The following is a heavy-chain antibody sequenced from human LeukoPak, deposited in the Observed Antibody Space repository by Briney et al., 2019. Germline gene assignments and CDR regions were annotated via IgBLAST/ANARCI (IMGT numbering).Heavy chain of an antibody. CDR1: GYTFTGYY. V-gene: IGHV1-2*06. Sequence: GASVKVSCKASGYTFTGYYMHWVRQAPGQGLEWMGRINPNSGGTNYAQKFQGRVTMTRDTSISTAYMELSRLRSDDTAVYYCAAYDSSGYYHARGSLDYWGQGTLVTVSS. CDR2: INPNSGGT. CDR3: AAYDSSGYYHARGSLDY. D-gene: IGHD3-22*01. J-gene: IGHJ4*02.